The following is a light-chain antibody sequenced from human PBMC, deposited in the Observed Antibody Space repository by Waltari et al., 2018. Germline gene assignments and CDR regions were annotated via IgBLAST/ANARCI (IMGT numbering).Light chain of an antibody. CDR2: RNN. CDR1: GSNIGDNY. J-gene: IGLJ3*02. Sequence: QSVVTQPPSASGTPGQRVTISCSGSGSNIGDNYVYGYQKPPGTAPKLRIYRNNQRPYGVPARCSGSKSGTSASLAISGLRSEDEADYYCAAWDDSLSGPVFGGGTKLTVL. CDR3: AAWDDSLSGPV. V-gene: IGLV1-47*01.